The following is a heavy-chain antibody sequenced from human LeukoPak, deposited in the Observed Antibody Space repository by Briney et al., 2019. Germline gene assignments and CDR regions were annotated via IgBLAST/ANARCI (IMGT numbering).Heavy chain of an antibody. D-gene: IGHD1-26*01. Sequence: GGSLRLSCAASGFTVSSNYMSWVRQAPGKGLEWVSVIYSGGSTYYADSVKGRFTISRDNSKNTLYLQMNSLRAEDTAVYYCARSRCTYSGSYYADCYYYMDVWGKGTTVTVSS. V-gene: IGHV3-53*01. CDR2: IYSGGST. CDR1: GFTVSSNY. CDR3: ARSRCTYSGSYYADCYYYMDV. J-gene: IGHJ6*03.